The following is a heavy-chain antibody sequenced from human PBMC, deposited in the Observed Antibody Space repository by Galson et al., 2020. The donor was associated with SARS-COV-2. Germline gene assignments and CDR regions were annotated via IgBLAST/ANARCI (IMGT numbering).Heavy chain of an antibody. CDR2: IYYYSGTT. CDR3: AREYSDRRGWFDP. CDR1: GGSITNYY. Sequence: ETSETLSLTCAVSGGSITNYYWSWIRQPPGKGLEWIGYIYYYSGTTNYNPSLKSRVTMSVDTSKSQISLKLSSVTAADTAVYYCAREYSDRRGWFDPWGQGTLVTVSS. D-gene: IGHD5-12*01. V-gene: IGHV4-59*12. J-gene: IGHJ5*02.